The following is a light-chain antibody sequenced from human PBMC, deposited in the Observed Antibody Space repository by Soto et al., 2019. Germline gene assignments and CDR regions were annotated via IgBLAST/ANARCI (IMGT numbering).Light chain of an antibody. V-gene: IGKV3-20*01. CDR3: RQYGRSLGFA. CDR1: QTVSSNF. CDR2: GAS. Sequence: IVLTQSPGTLSLSPGERATLSCRASQTVSSNFLAWDQEKPGQGPRLLIYGASARATGIPDRFSRSVSGTDFTLTISRLDPEDFAVYYCRQYGRSLGFAVGGGTKVDIK. J-gene: IGKJ4*01.